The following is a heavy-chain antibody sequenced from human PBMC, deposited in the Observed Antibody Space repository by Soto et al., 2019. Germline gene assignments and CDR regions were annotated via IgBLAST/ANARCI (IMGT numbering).Heavy chain of an antibody. Sequence: QVQLVQSGAEVKKPGSSVKVSCKASGGTFSSYAISWVRQAPGQGLEWMGGIVPIFGTANYAQKFQGRVTITADESTSTAYMELISLRSEDTAVYYCARGGHFWSPGSYWYFDLWGRGPLVTVSS. CDR2: IVPIFGTA. CDR3: ARGGHFWSPGSYWYFDL. J-gene: IGHJ2*01. CDR1: GGTFSSYA. V-gene: IGHV1-69*01. D-gene: IGHD3-3*02.